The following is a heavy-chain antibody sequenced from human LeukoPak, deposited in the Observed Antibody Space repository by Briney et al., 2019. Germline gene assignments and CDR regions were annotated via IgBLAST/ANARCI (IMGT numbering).Heavy chain of an antibody. CDR2: INPNSGGT. V-gene: IGHV1-2*02. CDR3: ARSVAAAGTSGRENDY. Sequence: ASVKVSCKASGYTFTGYYMHWVRQAPGQGLEWMGWINPNSGGTNYAQKFQGRVTMTRDTSISTAYMELSRLRSDDTAVYYCARSVAAAGTSGRENDYWGQGTLVTDSS. D-gene: IGHD6-13*01. CDR1: GYTFTGYY. J-gene: IGHJ4*02.